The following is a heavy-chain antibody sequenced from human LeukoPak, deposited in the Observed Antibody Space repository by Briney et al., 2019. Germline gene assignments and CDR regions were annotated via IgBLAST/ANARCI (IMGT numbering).Heavy chain of an antibody. Sequence: ASVKVSCQASGYTFTTYGISWVRPAPGQGLEWMAWISAYDGDTNYAQQVQGRVTLTTDTSTTTAYMELRSLRSDDTAVYYCARDRESSTRYTYYFYGMDVWGQGTTVTVSS. D-gene: IGHD2-2*01. CDR2: ISAYDGDT. J-gene: IGHJ6*02. V-gene: IGHV1-18*01. CDR3: ARDRESSTRYTYYFYGMDV. CDR1: GYTFTTYG.